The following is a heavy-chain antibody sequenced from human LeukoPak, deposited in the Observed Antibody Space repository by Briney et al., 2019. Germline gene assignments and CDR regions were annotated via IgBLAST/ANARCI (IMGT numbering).Heavy chain of an antibody. CDR2: IYHSGST. V-gene: IGHV4-38-2*02. CDR3: ARDRRSYGDYAAFDI. J-gene: IGHJ3*02. CDR1: GYSTSSGYY. D-gene: IGHD4-17*01. Sequence: PSETLSLTCAVSGYSTSSGYYWGWIRQPPGKGLEWIGSIYHSGSTYYNPSLKSRVTISVDTSKNQFSLKLSSVTAADTAVYYCARDRRSYGDYAAFDIWGQGTMVTVSS.